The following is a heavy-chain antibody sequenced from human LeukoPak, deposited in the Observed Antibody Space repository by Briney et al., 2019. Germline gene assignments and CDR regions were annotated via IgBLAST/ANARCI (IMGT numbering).Heavy chain of an antibody. CDR2: ISWNSGSI. Sequence: GGSLRLSCAASGFTFDDYAMHWVRQAPGKGLEWVSGISWNSGSIGYADSVKGRFTISRDNAKNSLYLQMNSLRAEDTAVYYCAKDRILTRAFDYWGQGTLVTVSS. J-gene: IGHJ4*02. CDR3: AKDRILTRAFDY. V-gene: IGHV3-9*01. CDR1: GFTFDDYA.